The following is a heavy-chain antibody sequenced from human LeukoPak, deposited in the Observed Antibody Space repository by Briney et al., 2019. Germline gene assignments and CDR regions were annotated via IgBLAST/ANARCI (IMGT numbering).Heavy chain of an antibody. CDR1: GGSISSGSYY. J-gene: IGHJ4*02. CDR3: ASRVIFGVVIRDY. Sequence: SETLSLTCTVSGGSISSGSYYWSWIRQPAGKGLEWIGRIYTSGSTNYNPSLKSRVTISVDTSKNQFSLKLSSVTAADTAVYDCASRVIFGVVIRDYWGQGTLVTVSS. D-gene: IGHD3-3*01. V-gene: IGHV4-61*02. CDR2: IYTSGST.